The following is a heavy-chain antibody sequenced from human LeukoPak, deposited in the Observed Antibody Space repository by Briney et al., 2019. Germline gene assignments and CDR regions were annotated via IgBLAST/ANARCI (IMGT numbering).Heavy chain of an antibody. J-gene: IGHJ4*02. CDR1: GFTFSSYS. CDR2: ISTSGATT. V-gene: IGHV3-23*01. CDR3: AKGGNYAPLDY. Sequence: PGGSLRLSRAASGFTFSSYSMNWVRQAPGKGLEWVSAISTSGATTIFADSVKDRFTVSRDNSRNTLYLQMNSLRAEDTAVYYCAKGGNYAPLDYWGQGTLVTVSS. D-gene: IGHD3-16*01.